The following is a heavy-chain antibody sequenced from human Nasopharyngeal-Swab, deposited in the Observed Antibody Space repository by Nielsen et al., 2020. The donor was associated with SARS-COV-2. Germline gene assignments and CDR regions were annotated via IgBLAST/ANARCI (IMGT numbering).Heavy chain of an antibody. V-gene: IGHV3-53*01. Sequence: GESLKISCAASGFSVSSNYMTWVRQAPGKGLDWVSIIYSGDTTYYADSVKGRFTISRDTSKNTLYPQMNNLRVDDTAIYYCARLGSIVGGTPLDYWGQGTLVTVSS. CDR1: GFSVSSNY. D-gene: IGHD1-26*01. CDR3: ARLGSIVGGTPLDY. CDR2: IYSGDTT. J-gene: IGHJ4*02.